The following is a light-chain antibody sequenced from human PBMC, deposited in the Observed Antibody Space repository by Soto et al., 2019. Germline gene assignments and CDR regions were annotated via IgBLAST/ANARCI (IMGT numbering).Light chain of an antibody. CDR3: QQSYITPQT. Sequence: DIQMPQSQSSLSASVGDRVTITCRASKSISSYLNWYQQKPGKAPNLLIYVASNLQGGVPPRFSGRGSGPEFTLTISSLKPDDRATYYCQQSYITPQTFGQGTKVQLK. J-gene: IGKJ1*01. CDR1: KSISSY. CDR2: VAS. V-gene: IGKV1-39*01.